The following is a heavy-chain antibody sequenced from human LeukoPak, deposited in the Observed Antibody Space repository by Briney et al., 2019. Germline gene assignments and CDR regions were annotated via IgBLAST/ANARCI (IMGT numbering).Heavy chain of an antibody. V-gene: IGHV1-18*01. Sequence: GASVKVSCEASGYTLTSYGINWMRQAPGQGLEWMGWISTQSGNTNYAQKVQGRLTLTTDRSTNTAYMELRSLRSDDTAVYYCARVNDYSFDYWGQGTLVTVSS. CDR2: ISTQSGNT. J-gene: IGHJ4*02. CDR1: GYTLTSYG. D-gene: IGHD4-11*01. CDR3: ARVNDYSFDY.